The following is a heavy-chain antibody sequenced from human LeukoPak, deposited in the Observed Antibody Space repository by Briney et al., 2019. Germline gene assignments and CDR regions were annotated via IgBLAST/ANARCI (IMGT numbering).Heavy chain of an antibody. CDR2: ISTDGSDK. D-gene: IGHD1-26*01. CDR1: GFTFSNYP. Sequence: GRSLRLSCAASGFTFSNYPMHWVHQAPGKGLEWVAVISTDGSDKHYADSVKGRFTISRDNSRNTLYLQMDSLRAEDTAVYFCATDLTVRAANYYFDHWGQGTLVTVSS. CDR3: ATDLTVRAANYYFDH. J-gene: IGHJ4*02. V-gene: IGHV3-30-3*01.